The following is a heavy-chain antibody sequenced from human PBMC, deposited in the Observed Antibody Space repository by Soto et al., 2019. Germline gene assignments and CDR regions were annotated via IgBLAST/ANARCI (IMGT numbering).Heavy chain of an antibody. D-gene: IGHD3-3*01. CDR1: GGTFSSYA. Sequence: QVQLVQSGAEVKKPGSSVKVSCKASGGTFSSYAISWVRQAPGQGREWMGGIIPIFGTANYAQKFQGRVTITADETTSTAYMGLSSLRSEDTAVYSCAGGEITIFGVAGNPDYWGQGTLVTVPS. V-gene: IGHV1-69*12. CDR3: AGGEITIFGVAGNPDY. CDR2: IIPIFGTA. J-gene: IGHJ4*02.